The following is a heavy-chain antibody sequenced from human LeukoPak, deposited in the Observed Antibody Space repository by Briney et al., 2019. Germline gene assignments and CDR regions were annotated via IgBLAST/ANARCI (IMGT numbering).Heavy chain of an antibody. Sequence: ASVKVSCKASGYTFTGYYMHWVRQAPGQGLEWMGWINPNSGGTNYAQKFQGRVTMTRDTSISTAYMELSRLRSDDTAVYYCARAIAAASWFDPWGQGTLVTVSS. J-gene: IGHJ5*02. CDR2: INPNSGGT. D-gene: IGHD6-13*01. CDR3: ARAIAAASWFDP. CDR1: GYTFTGYY. V-gene: IGHV1-2*02.